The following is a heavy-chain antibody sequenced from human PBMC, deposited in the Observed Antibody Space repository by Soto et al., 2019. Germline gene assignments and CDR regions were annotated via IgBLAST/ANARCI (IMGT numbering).Heavy chain of an antibody. Sequence: GESLKISCKTSGYNFANVWIAWVRQMPGKGLEWMGFIYPGDSDARYSPSFQGQVTFSVDKSLSTAYLHWSSLEASDTAMYYCARLPSTSCLDYWGPGTLVTVSS. CDR3: ARLPSTSCLDY. J-gene: IGHJ4*02. V-gene: IGHV5-51*01. CDR1: GYNFANVW. D-gene: IGHD2-2*01. CDR2: IYPGDSDA.